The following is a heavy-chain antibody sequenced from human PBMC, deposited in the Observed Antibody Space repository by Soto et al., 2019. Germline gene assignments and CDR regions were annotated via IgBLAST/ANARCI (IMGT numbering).Heavy chain of an antibody. J-gene: IGHJ4*02. CDR2: IIPIFGTA. D-gene: IGHD3-22*01. CDR1: GGTFSSYA. V-gene: IGHV1-69*13. CDR3: ARDNLDYDSSGYNSPRFDY. Sequence: ASVKVSCKASGGTFSSYAISWVRQAPGQGLEWMGGIIPIFGTANYAQKFQGRVTITADESTSTAYMELSSLRSEDTAVYYCARDNLDYDSSGYNSPRFDYWGQGTLVTVSS.